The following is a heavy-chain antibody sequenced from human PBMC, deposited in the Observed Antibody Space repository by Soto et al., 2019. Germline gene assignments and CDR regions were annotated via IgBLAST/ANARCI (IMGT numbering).Heavy chain of an antibody. D-gene: IGHD6-13*01. Sequence: GGSLRLSCAASGFTFDDYAMHWVRQAPGKGLEWVSGISWNSGSIGYADSVKGRFTISRDNAKNSLYLQMNSLRAEDTALYYCAKDISGSSWYGSPLPDYYYYGMDVWGQGTTVTVSS. CDR2: ISWNSGSI. V-gene: IGHV3-9*01. J-gene: IGHJ6*02. CDR3: AKDISGSSWYGSPLPDYYYYGMDV. CDR1: GFTFDDYA.